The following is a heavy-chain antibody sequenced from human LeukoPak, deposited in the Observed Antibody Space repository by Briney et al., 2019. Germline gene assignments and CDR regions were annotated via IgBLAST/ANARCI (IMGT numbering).Heavy chain of an antibody. Sequence: SETLSLTCAVYGGSFSGYYWSWIRQPPGKGLEWIGEINHSGSTNYNPSLKSRVTISVDTSKNQFSLKLSSVTAADTAVYYCARRFSRDLGPIAARPPSSRTKNAFDIWGQGTMVTVSS. V-gene: IGHV4-34*01. CDR1: GGSFSGYY. J-gene: IGHJ3*02. CDR3: ARRFSRDLGPIAARPPSSRTKNAFDI. D-gene: IGHD6-6*01. CDR2: INHSGST.